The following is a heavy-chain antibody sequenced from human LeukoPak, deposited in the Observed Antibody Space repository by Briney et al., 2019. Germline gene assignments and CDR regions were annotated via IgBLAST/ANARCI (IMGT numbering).Heavy chain of an antibody. V-gene: IGHV3-7*01. CDR2: IKQDGSQR. Sequence: PGGSLRLSCAASGFTFGWHWMSWVRQAPGKGLEWVANIKQDGSQRYYVDSVKGRFTISRGNAKNSLYLQMSSLRAEDTAMYYCARDSGRGGESGYYDLWGQGTLVAVSS. CDR3: ARDSGRGGESGYYDL. D-gene: IGHD3-3*01. CDR1: GFTFGWHW. J-gene: IGHJ5*02.